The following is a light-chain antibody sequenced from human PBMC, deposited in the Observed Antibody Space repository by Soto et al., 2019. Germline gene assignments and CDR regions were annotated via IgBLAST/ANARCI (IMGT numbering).Light chain of an antibody. CDR2: AAS. CDR1: QSVSSSL. Sequence: ELAQSPGTLSSSVGERATLSCRASQSVSSSLLAWFQQKPDQAPKLLIYAASWRAAGIPHRFSGSGSGTDFTLTISSLEPADFAVYYCQQYDSAPHTFSQGTKVEIK. V-gene: IGKV3-20*01. CDR3: QQYDSAPHT. J-gene: IGKJ1*01.